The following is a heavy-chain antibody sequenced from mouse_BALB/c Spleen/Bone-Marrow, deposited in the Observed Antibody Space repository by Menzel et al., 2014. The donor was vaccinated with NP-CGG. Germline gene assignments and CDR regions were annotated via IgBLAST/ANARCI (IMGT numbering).Heavy chain of an antibody. V-gene: IGHV1-7*01. Sequence: VQLQQSGAELAKPGASVKMSCKASGYSFTNYWMHWVKQRPGQGLEWIGYISPSTGYSEYNQKFKDKATLTVDKSSNIAYMQLSSLTSEDSAVYYCARYGNYPLFAYWGQGTLVTVSA. CDR3: ARYGNYPLFAY. CDR2: ISPSTGYS. CDR1: GYSFTNYW. J-gene: IGHJ3*01. D-gene: IGHD2-1*01.